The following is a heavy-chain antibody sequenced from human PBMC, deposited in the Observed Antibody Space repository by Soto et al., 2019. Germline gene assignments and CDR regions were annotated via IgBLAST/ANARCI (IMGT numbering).Heavy chain of an antibody. CDR2: IYYSGST. Sequence: PSETLSLTCTVSGGSVSSGTYYWNWIRQPPGKGLEWIGFIYYSGSTNYNPSLKSRVTTSVDTSKNQFSLKLSSVTAADTAVYYCAGRYGSCFDYWGQGTLVTVS. J-gene: IGHJ4*02. CDR3: AGRYGSCFDY. CDR1: GGSVSSGTYY. V-gene: IGHV4-61*01. D-gene: IGHD5-18*01.